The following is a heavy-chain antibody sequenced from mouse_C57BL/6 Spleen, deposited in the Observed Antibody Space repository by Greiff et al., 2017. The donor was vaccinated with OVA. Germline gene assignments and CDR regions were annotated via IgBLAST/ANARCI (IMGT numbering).Heavy chain of an antibody. Sequence: QVQLQQSGPELVKPGASVKISCKASGYAFSSSWMNWVKQRPGKGLEWIGRIYPGDGDTNYNGKFKGKATLTADKSSSTAYMQLSSLTSEDSSVYFCARNGYYGRYYFDYWGQGTTLTVSS. J-gene: IGHJ2*01. CDR1: GYAFSSSW. CDR3: ARNGYYGRYYFDY. V-gene: IGHV1-82*01. D-gene: IGHD2-3*01. CDR2: IYPGDGDT.